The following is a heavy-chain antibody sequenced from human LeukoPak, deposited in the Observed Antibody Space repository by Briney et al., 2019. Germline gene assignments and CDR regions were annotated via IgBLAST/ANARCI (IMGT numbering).Heavy chain of an antibody. CDR3: ARGRATVTTHWFYP. J-gene: IGHJ5*02. V-gene: IGHV1-8*03. D-gene: IGHD4-11*01. CDR2: MNPNSGNT. CDR1: GYTFTSYD. Sequence: ASVKVSCQASGYTFTSYDINWVRQATGQGLEWMGWMNPNSGNTGYAQKFQGRVTITRNTSISTAYMELSSLTSEDTAVYYCARGRATVTTHWFYPWGQGTLVTVSS.